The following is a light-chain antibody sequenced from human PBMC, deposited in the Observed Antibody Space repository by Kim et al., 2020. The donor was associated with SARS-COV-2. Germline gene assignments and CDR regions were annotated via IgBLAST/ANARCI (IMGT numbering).Light chain of an antibody. J-gene: IGKJ4*01. V-gene: IGKV3D-7*01. CDR3: QQDYNLLT. CDR1: QSVSSSY. Sequence: PGERVTYSGRASQSVSSSYLTWYQQKPGQAPRLLIYGAWSRATGIPARFSGSGSGTDFTLTISSLQPEELAGYSCQQDYNLLTFGGGTKVDIK. CDR2: GAW.